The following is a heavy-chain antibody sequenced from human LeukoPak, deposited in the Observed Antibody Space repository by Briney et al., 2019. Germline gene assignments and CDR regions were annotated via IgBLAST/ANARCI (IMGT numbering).Heavy chain of an antibody. CDR3: ARGAVNYYDSSGYLGY. J-gene: IGHJ4*02. CDR1: GFTFSSYS. CDR2: ISSSSSYI. V-gene: IGHV3-21*01. D-gene: IGHD3-22*01. Sequence: AGSLTLSCAASGFTFSSYSMNWVRQPPEKGLEWVSSISSSSSYIYYADSVKGRFTISRDNAKNALYLQMNSLRAEDTAVYYCARGAVNYYDSSGYLGYWGQGTLVTVSS.